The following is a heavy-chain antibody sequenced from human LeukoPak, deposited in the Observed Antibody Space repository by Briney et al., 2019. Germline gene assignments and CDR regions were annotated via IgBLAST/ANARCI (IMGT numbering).Heavy chain of an antibody. V-gene: IGHV4-39*07. CDR3: ARVVFSGRYYFDY. D-gene: IGHD3-16*02. CDR1: GGSISSSSYY. J-gene: IGHJ4*02. CDR2: IYYSGST. Sequence: SETLSLTCTVSGGSISSSSYYWGWIRQRPGKGLEWIGSIYYSGSTYYNPSLKSRVTISLDMFNNQFSLRLSSVTAADTAVYYCARVVFSGRYYFDYWGQGTLVTASS.